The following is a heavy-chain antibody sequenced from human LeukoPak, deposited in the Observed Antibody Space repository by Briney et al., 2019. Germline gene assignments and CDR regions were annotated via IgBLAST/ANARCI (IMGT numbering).Heavy chain of an antibody. Sequence: SETLSLTCTVSSGSVSSSSYYWGWIRQPPGKGLEWIGTIYYSGNTFYNPSLKSRVTISVDTSKNQFSLKLNSVTAADTAVYYCARTTRKTTVVTPDFDYWGQGTLVTVSS. CDR3: ARTTRKTTVVTPDFDY. J-gene: IGHJ4*02. CDR2: IYYSGNT. V-gene: IGHV4-39*01. CDR1: SGSVSSSSYY. D-gene: IGHD4-23*01.